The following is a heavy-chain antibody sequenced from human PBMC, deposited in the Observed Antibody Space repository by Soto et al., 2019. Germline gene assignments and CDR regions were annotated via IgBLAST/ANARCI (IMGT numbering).Heavy chain of an antibody. Sequence: GGSLRLSCAASGFTFSSYAMSWVRQAPGKGLEWVSSVSAGGDMTYYSDSVKGRFTISRDNSNNALFLQMNSLRIEDTALYYCARGDRGGSGSPASYYYSGLDVWGQGTTVTVSS. CDR3: ARGDRGGSGSPASYYYSGLDV. V-gene: IGHV3-23*01. D-gene: IGHD3-10*01. J-gene: IGHJ6*02. CDR1: GFTFSSYA. CDR2: VSAGGDMT.